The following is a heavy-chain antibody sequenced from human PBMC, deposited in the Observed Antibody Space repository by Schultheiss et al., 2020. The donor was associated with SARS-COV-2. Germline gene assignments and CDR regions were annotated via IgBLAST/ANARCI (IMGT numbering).Heavy chain of an antibody. Sequence: ASVKVSCKASGGTFSSYAISWVRQAPGQGLEWVGRINPKTGATNYAQKFQARVTMTRETYITTAYMELSSLRSEDTAVYYCARGLRIAVAGVVTCGMDVWGQGTTVTVSS. CDR1: GGTFSSYA. CDR2: INPKTGAT. D-gene: IGHD6-19*01. J-gene: IGHJ6*02. CDR3: ARGLRIAVAGVVTCGMDV. V-gene: IGHV1-2*06.